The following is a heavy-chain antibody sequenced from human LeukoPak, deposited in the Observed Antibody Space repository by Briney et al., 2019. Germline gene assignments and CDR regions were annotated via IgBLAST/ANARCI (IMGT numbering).Heavy chain of an antibody. J-gene: IGHJ4*02. CDR1: GFTSSSYG. V-gene: IGHV3-33*01. CDR3: ARVRHCSGGSCYYFDY. D-gene: IGHD2-15*01. Sequence: PGRSLRLSCAASGFTSSSYGMHWVRQAPGKGLEWVAVIWYDGSNKYYADSVKGRFTISRDNSKNTLYLQMNSLRAEDTAVYYCARVRHCSGGSCYYFDYWGQGTLVTVSS. CDR2: IWYDGSNK.